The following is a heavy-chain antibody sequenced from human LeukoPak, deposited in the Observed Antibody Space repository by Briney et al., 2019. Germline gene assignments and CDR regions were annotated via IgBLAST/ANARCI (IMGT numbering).Heavy chain of an antibody. Sequence: PSETLSLTCTVSGGSISSSSYYWGWIRQPPGKGLEWIGSIYYSGSTYYNPSLKSRVTISVDTPKNQFSLKLSSVTAADTAVYYCARRYLWFEDYWGQGTLVTVSS. CDR3: ARRYLWFEDY. V-gene: IGHV4-39*01. CDR1: GGSISSSSYY. D-gene: IGHD3-10*01. CDR2: IYYSGST. J-gene: IGHJ4*02.